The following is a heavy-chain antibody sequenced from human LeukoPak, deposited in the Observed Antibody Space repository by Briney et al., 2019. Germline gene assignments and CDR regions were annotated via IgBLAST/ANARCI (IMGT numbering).Heavy chain of an antibody. J-gene: IGHJ6*03. D-gene: IGHD6-13*01. V-gene: IGHV4-59*01. CDR3: ARVAAGTFYYYYMDV. CDR1: GGSISSYY. Sequence: SETLSLTCTVSGGSISSYYWSWLRQPPGKGLEWIGYIYYSGSTNYNPSLKSRVTISVDTSKNQFSLKLSSVTAADTAVYYCARVAAGTFYYYYMDVWGKGTTVTVSS. CDR2: IYYSGST.